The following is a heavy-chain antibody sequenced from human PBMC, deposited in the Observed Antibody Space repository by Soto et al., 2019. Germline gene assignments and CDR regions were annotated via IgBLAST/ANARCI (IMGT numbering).Heavy chain of an antibody. CDR1: GYTFSNYD. Sequence: QVQLVQSGAELKKPGASVKVSCKASGYTFSNYDMNWVRQATGQGPEWIGWVNPNNGDTGYAQKFPGPVTLTPDLSTTPAYIELTSLRSEDTAIYFCSKVSRKGSAIDFDYWGQGTLITVSS. CDR3: SKVSRKGSAIDFDY. CDR2: VNPNNGDT. V-gene: IGHV1-8*01. J-gene: IGHJ4*02. D-gene: IGHD3-10*01.